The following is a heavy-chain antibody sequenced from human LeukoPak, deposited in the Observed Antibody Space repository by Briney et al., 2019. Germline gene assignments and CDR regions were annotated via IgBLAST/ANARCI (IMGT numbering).Heavy chain of an antibody. CDR3: ARRYCSSTSCHGGFDY. CDR2: IYYSGST. CDR1: GGSISSYY. D-gene: IGHD2-2*01. J-gene: IGHJ4*02. Sequence: SSETLSLTCTVSGGSISSYYWGWIRQPPGKGLEWIGSIYYSGSTYYNPSLKSRVTISVDTSKNQFSLKLSSVTAADTAVYYCARRYCSSTSCHGGFDYWGQGTLVTVSS. V-gene: IGHV4-39*01.